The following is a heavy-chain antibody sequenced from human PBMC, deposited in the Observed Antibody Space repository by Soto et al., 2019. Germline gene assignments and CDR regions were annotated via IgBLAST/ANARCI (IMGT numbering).Heavy chain of an antibody. D-gene: IGHD6-13*01. CDR1: GGTFSSYA. CDR3: ARQRDRSRSWIDDAFDI. J-gene: IGHJ3*02. Sequence: QVQLVQSGAEVKKPGSSVKVSCKASGGTFSSYAISWVRQAPGQGLEWMGGIIPIFGTANYAQKFQGRVTITADESTRTTYMELSSLRSQETAVYYCARQRDRSRSWIDDAFDIWGQGTMVTVSS. V-gene: IGHV1-69*01. CDR2: IIPIFGTA.